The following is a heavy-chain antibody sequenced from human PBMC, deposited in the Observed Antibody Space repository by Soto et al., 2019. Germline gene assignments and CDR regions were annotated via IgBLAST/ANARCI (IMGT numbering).Heavy chain of an antibody. J-gene: IGHJ2*01. CDR3: ARREGITRHWYFDL. D-gene: IGHD3-10*01. Sequence: QVQLQESGPGLVKPSETLSLTCTVSGGSISSYYWSWIRQPPGKGLEWIGYIYYSGSTNYNPSLKSRVTISVDTSKNQFSLKLSSVTAADTAVYYCARREGITRHWYFDLWGRGTLVTVSS. CDR1: GGSISSYY. V-gene: IGHV4-59*01. CDR2: IYYSGST.